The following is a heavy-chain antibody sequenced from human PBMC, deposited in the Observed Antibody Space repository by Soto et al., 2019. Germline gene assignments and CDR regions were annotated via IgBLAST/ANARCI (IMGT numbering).Heavy chain of an antibody. CDR3: AKAGMYYVFWSGYSQPYYYYYGMDV. J-gene: IGHJ6*02. D-gene: IGHD3-3*01. CDR2: ISYDGSNK. Sequence: PGGSLRLSCAASGFTFSSYGMHWVRQAPGKGLEWVAVISYDGSNKYYADSVKGRFTISRDNSKNTLYLQMNSLRAEDTAVYYCAKAGMYYVFWSGYSQPYYYYYGMDVWGQGTTVTVSS. V-gene: IGHV3-30*18. CDR1: GFTFSSYG.